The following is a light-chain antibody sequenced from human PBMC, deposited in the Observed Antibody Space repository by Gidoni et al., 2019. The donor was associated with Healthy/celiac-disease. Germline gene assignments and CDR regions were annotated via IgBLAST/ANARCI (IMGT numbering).Light chain of an antibody. J-gene: IGKJ2*01. CDR3: MQGTHWPPYT. Sequence: DGVMTQSPHALPVTLGQPASISCRSSQSLVYSDGNTYLNWFQQRPGHSPRRLIYKVSNRDSGVPASFSGSGSGTDFTLKISRVEAEDVGVYYCMQGTHWPPYTFGQGTKLEIK. V-gene: IGKV2-30*01. CDR2: KVS. CDR1: QSLVYSDGNTY.